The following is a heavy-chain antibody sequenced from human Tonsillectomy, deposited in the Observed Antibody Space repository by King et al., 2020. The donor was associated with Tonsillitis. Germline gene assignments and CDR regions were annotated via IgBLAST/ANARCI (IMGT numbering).Heavy chain of an antibody. Sequence: QLVQSGAEVKKPGASVKVSCKASGYTFTSYYMHWVRQAPGQGLEWMGIINPSGGSTSYAQKFQGRVTMTRDTTTSTVYMELSSLRSEDTAVYYCARKLVDDAFDICGQGTMVTVSS. V-gene: IGHV1-46*01. D-gene: IGHD3-9*01. CDR1: GYTFTSYY. CDR2: INPSGGST. CDR3: ARKLVDDAFDI. J-gene: IGHJ3*02.